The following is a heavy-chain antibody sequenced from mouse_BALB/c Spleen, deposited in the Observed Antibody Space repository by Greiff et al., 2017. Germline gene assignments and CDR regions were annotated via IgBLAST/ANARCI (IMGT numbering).Heavy chain of an antibody. CDR3: ARGILDY. J-gene: IGHJ3*01. D-gene: IGHD1-1*01. Sequence: EVMLVESGGGLVQPGGSLKLSCAASGFTFSSYGMSWVRQTPDKRLELVATINSNGGSTYYPDSVKGRFTISRDNAKNTLYLQMSSLKSEDTAMYYCARGILDYWGQGTLVTVSA. V-gene: IGHV5-6-3*01. CDR1: GFTFSSYG. CDR2: INSNGGST.